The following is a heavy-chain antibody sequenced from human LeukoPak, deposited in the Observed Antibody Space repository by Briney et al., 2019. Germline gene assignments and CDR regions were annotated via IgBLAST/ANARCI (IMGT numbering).Heavy chain of an antibody. D-gene: IGHD2-2*01. V-gene: IGHV3-23*01. CDR1: GFTFSSYA. CDR2: ISGSGGST. J-gene: IGHJ4*02. CDR3: AKDRGCSSTSCYEGTFDY. Sequence: GGSLRLSRAASGFTFSSYAMSWVRQAPGKGLEWVSAISGSGGSTYYADSVKGRFTISRDNSKNTLYLQMNSLRAEDTAVYYCAKDRGCSSTSCYEGTFDYWGQGTLVTVSS.